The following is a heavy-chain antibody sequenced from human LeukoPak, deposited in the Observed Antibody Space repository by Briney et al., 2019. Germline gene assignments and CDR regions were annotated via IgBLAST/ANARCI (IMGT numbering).Heavy chain of an antibody. CDR2: ISSNGGST. CDR3: AREGQQDRSGVFDY. Sequence: GGSLRLSCAASGFTFSSYAMHWVRQAPGKGLEYVSAISSNGGSTYYANSVKGRFTISRDSSKNTLYLQMGSLRAEDMAVYYCAREGQQDRSGVFDYWGQGTLVTVSS. J-gene: IGHJ4*02. D-gene: IGHD6-25*01. V-gene: IGHV3-64*01. CDR1: GFTFSSYA.